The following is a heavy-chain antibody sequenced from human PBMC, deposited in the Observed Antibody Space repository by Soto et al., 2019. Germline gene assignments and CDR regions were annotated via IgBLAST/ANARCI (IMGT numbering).Heavy chain of an antibody. D-gene: IGHD2-15*01. CDR2: TSFDGSNE. V-gene: IGHV3-30*18. Sequence: QVQLVESGGGVVQPGRSLRLSCAASGFTFSDSGMHWVRQPPGKGLEWMAATSFDGSNEFYADSVKDRFTISRDNSKNTLYLQMNSLRPEDKAVYYCAKSVRYCLGSSCSPEAFDVWGQGTVVSVSS. CDR1: GFTFSDSG. CDR3: AKSVRYCLGSSCSPEAFDV. J-gene: IGHJ3*01.